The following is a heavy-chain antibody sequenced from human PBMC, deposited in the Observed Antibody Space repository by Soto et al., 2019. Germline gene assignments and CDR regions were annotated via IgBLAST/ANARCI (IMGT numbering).Heavy chain of an antibody. Sequence: GGSLRLSCSASGFIFSNYAMSWARQAPGKGLEWVSTISGSGVRTYYADSVKGRFTISRDNSKNTLDLQMNNLRVEDTAIYYWAKDHAREQFVRGENWFDSWGQGTLVTVSS. V-gene: IGHV3-23*01. D-gene: IGHD6-6*01. CDR3: AKDHAREQFVRGENWFDS. J-gene: IGHJ5*01. CDR1: GFIFSNYA. CDR2: ISGSGVRT.